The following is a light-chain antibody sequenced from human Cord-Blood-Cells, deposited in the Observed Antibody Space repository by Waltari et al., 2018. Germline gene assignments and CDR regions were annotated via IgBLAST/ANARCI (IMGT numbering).Light chain of an antibody. V-gene: IGLV2-23*01. J-gene: IGLJ2*01. Sequence: QSALTQPASLSGSPGQSITISGPETSSDDGSYNLDSWYQQHPGKAPKLMIYEGSKRPAGVSKRFSGSKSGNTASLTISGLQAEDEADYYCCSYAGSSTLVFGGGTKLTVL. CDR2: EGS. CDR1: SSDDGSYNL. CDR3: CSYAGSSTLV.